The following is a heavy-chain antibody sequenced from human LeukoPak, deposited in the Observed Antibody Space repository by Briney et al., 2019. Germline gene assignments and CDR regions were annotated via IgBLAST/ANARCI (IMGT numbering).Heavy chain of an antibody. CDR3: ARAGSRIIMVPVV. Sequence: SETLSLTCTVSGGSISSYYWSWIRQPPGKGLEWIGYIYYSGSTNYNPSLKSRVTISVDTSKNQFSLKLSSVTAADTAVYYCARAGSRIIMVPVVWGQGTTVTVSS. CDR2: IYYSGST. D-gene: IGHD3-10*01. V-gene: IGHV4-59*01. J-gene: IGHJ6*02. CDR1: GGSISSYY.